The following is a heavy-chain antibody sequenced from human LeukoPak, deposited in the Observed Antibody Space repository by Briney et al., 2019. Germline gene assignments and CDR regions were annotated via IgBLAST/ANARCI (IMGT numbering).Heavy chain of an antibody. D-gene: IGHD3-22*01. CDR3: ARYTYYYDSSGYYLDY. CDR2: IYPGDADT. CDR1: GYSFTSYW. V-gene: IGHV5-51*01. J-gene: IGHJ4*02. Sequence: GESLNISCKGSGYSFTSYWIGWVRQMPGKGLEWMGIIYPGDADTRYRPSFQGQVTISADKSISTAYLQWSSLKASDTAMYYCARYTYYYDSSGYYLDYWGQGTLVTVSS.